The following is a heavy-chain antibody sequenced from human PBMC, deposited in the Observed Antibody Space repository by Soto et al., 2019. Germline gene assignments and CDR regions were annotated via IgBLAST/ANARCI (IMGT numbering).Heavy chain of an antibody. V-gene: IGHV1-18*01. CDR2: ISPYNDDT. CDR1: GYTFSSYG. CDR3: ARGGYYDSSGSRNYHYYGMDV. Sequence: QAQLVQSGAEVKKPGASVKVSCKASGYTFSSYGISWVRQAPGQGLEWLGWISPYNDDTNYAQKLQGRVTMTTDTSTRTAYTDLRSLRSDDTAVYYCARGGYYDSSGSRNYHYYGMDVWGQGTTVTVSS. J-gene: IGHJ6*02. D-gene: IGHD3-22*01.